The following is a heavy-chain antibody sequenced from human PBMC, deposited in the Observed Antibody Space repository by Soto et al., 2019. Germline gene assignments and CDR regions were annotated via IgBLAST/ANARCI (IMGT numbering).Heavy chain of an antibody. D-gene: IGHD4-17*01. Sequence: SGPTLVNPTQTLTLTCTFSGFSLSTSGMCVSWIRQPTGKALEWLALIDWDDDKYYSTSLKTRVTISKDTSKNQVVLTMTNMDPVDTATYYCALTTSTTATTGHAFDTWGQGTMVTVSS. V-gene: IGHV2-70*01. CDR1: GFSLSTSGMC. CDR2: IDWDDDK. CDR3: ALTTSTTATTGHAFDT. J-gene: IGHJ3*02.